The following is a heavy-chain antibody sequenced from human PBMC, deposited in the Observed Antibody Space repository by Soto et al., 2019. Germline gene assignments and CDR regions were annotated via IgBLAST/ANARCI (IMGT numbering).Heavy chain of an antibody. V-gene: IGHV3-23*01. CDR3: AKRSSLFGGADAFDI. D-gene: IGHD3-16*01. J-gene: IGHJ3*02. CDR2: ISGSGGST. CDR1: GFTLSSYA. Sequence: GGSLRLSCAASGFTLSSYAMSWVRQAPGKGLEWVSAISGSGGSTYYADSVKGRFTISRDNSKNTLYLQMNSLRAEDTAVYYCAKRSSLFGGADAFDIWGQGTMVTVSS.